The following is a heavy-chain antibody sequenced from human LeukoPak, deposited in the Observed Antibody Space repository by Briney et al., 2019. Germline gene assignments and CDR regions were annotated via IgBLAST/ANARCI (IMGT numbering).Heavy chain of an antibody. CDR3: AREGGPTGGAQDY. CDR1: GGTFSSYA. Sequence: ASVTVSCKASGGTFSSYAISWVRQAPGQGLEWMGWISAYNGNTHYAQKVQDRVTMTTDTSTSTAYMELRSLRSDDTAVYYCAREGGPTGGAQDYWGQGTLVTVSS. D-gene: IGHD1-1*01. CDR2: ISAYNGNT. V-gene: IGHV1-18*01. J-gene: IGHJ4*02.